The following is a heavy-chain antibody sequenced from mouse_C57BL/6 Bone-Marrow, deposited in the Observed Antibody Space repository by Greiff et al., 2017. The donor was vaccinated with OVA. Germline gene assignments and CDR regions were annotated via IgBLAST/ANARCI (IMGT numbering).Heavy chain of an antibody. Sequence: QVQLQQPGAELMKPGASVKLSCKASGYTFTSYWMQWVKQRPGQGLEWIGEIDPSDSYTNYNQKFKGKATLTVDTSSSTAYMQLSSLTSEDSAVYYCAREGRYYWYFDVWGTGTTVTVSS. CDR2: IDPSDSYT. CDR1: GYTFTSYW. V-gene: IGHV1-50*01. CDR3: AREGRYYWYFDV. J-gene: IGHJ1*03.